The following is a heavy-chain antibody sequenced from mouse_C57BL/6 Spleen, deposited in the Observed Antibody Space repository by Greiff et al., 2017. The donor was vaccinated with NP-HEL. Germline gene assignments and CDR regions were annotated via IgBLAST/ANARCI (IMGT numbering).Heavy chain of an antibody. CDR1: GYTFTDYN. Sequence: EVQLQQSGPELVKPGASVKIPCKASGYTFTDYNMDWVKQSHGKSLEWIGDINPNNGGTIYNQKFKGKATLTVDKSSSTAYMELRSLTSEDTAVYYCARTYYDYDGYFDCWGQGTTLTVSS. V-gene: IGHV1-18*01. CDR2: INPNNGGT. J-gene: IGHJ2*01. CDR3: ARTYYDYDGYFDC. D-gene: IGHD2-4*01.